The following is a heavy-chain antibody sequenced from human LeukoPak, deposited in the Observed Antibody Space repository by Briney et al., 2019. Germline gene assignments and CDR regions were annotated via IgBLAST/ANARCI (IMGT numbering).Heavy chain of an antibody. CDR3: ARVTYSAACIAVDVFAI. CDR2: IYYSGST. D-gene: IGHD6-19*01. V-gene: IGHV4-59*12. J-gene: IGHJ3*02. CDR1: GGSISSYY. Sequence: SETLSLTCTVSGGSISSYYWSWIRQPPGKGLEWIGSIYYSGSTYYNPSLKSRVTISVDTSKNQFSLKLSSVTAADTAVYYCARVTYSAACIAVDVFAIWGQGTMVTGSS.